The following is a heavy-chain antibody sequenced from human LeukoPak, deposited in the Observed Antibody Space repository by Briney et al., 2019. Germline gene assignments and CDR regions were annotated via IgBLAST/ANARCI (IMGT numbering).Heavy chain of an antibody. J-gene: IGHJ4*02. V-gene: IGHV3-23*01. D-gene: IGHD2-8*01. Sequence: PGGSLRLSCAASGFTFSSYAMSWVRQAPGKGLEWVSAISGSGGSTYYADSVKGRFTISRDNSKNTLYLQMNSLRAEDTAVYYCAKEGVVLMVYATYYFDHWGQGTLVTVSS. CDR3: AKEGVVLMVYATYYFDH. CDR1: GFTFSSYA. CDR2: ISGSGGST.